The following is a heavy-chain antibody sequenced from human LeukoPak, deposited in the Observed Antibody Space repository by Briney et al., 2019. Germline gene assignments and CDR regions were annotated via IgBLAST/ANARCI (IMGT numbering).Heavy chain of an antibody. CDR1: GFTFSSYA. Sequence: GGSLRLSCAASGFTFSSYAMSWVRQAPGKGLEWVATIKKDGSEQYYVDSMKGRLTISRDNAKNSVYLQIHNLRAEDTAVYYCARDLGWLQSDYWGQGTLVTVSS. CDR3: ARDLGWLQSDY. V-gene: IGHV3-7*01. D-gene: IGHD5-24*01. J-gene: IGHJ4*02. CDR2: IKKDGSEQ.